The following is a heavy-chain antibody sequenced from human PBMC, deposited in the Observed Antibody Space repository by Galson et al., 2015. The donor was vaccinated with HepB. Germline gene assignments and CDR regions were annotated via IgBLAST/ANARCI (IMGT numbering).Heavy chain of an antibody. Sequence: SLRLSCAASGFNFDDFAMHWVRQGPGKGLEWVAGTSWNGGSIGYVDSVKGRFTISRDNARKTLYLPMNSLIPEDTALHHCVKGQTIAVPDTRWFDPWGQGTLVTVSS. V-gene: IGHV3-9*01. CDR2: TSWNGGSI. CDR1: GFNFDDFA. D-gene: IGHD6-19*01. CDR3: VKGQTIAVPDTRWFDP. J-gene: IGHJ5*02.